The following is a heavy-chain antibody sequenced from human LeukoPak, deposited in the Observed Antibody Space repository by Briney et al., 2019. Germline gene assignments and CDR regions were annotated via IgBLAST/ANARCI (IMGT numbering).Heavy chain of an antibody. CDR2: TYYTSKCYN. V-gene: IGHV6-1*01. D-gene: IGHD1-26*01. J-gene: IGHJ3*02. CDR3: ARVSSPWSPRDAFDI. Sequence: SQTLSLTCAISADSVSSNSVTWNWIRQSPSRGLEWLGRTYYTSKCYNDYAVSVKSRITINPDTPKNQFSLQLNSVTPEDTAVYYCARVSSPWSPRDAFDIWGQGTMVTVSS. CDR1: ADSVSSNSVT.